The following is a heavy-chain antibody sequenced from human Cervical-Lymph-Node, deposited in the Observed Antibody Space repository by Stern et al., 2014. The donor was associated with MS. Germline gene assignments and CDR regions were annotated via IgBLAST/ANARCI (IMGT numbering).Heavy chain of an antibody. V-gene: IGHV3-23*01. D-gene: IGHD3-10*01. J-gene: IGHJ5*02. CDR1: GFTFSNYV. CDR2: ISGSGRNT. CDR3: ARYSGSGTWFDP. Sequence: EVQLLESGGGLARPGGSLRLSCAASGFTFSNYVLTWVRQAPGKGLEWVASISGSGRNTYYADSVQGRFAISTDNSSNTVNLQMSSLRADDTAIYYGARYSGSGTWFDPWGQGTLVTVSS.